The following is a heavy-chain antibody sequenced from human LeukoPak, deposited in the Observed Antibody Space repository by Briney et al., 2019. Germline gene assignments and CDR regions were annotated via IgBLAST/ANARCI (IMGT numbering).Heavy chain of an antibody. CDR3: ARGRSYYDSSGYYSLIDY. CDR2: INHSGRT. J-gene: IGHJ4*02. CDR1: GGSFSGYY. D-gene: IGHD3-22*01. Sequence: SETLSLTCAVYGGSFSGYYWSWIRQPPGKGLEWIGEINHSGRTNYNPSLKSRVTISVDTSKNQFSLKLSSVTAADTAVYYCARGRSYYDSSGYYSLIDYWGQGTLVTVSS. V-gene: IGHV4-34*01.